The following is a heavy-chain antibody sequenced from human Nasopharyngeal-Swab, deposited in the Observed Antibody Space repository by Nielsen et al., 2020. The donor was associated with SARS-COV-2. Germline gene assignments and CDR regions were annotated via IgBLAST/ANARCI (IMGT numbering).Heavy chain of an antibody. V-gene: IGHV5-51*01. CDR3: ARPSSSWYDFDY. J-gene: IGHJ4*02. D-gene: IGHD6-13*01. CDR2: IYPGDSDT. Sequence: VRQMPGKGLEWMGIIYPGDSDTRYSPSFQGQVTISADKSISTAYLQWSSLKASDTAMYCCARPSSSWYDFDYWGQGTLVTVSS.